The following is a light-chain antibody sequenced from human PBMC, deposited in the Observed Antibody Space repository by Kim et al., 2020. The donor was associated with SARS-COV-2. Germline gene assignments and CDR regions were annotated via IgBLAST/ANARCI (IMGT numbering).Light chain of an antibody. CDR3: LLYYGGVWV. Sequence: QAVVTQAPSLTVSPGGTVTLTCASNTGAVTSGYYPNWFQLKPGQAPRSMIHTASGRHSWTPARFSGSLLGGKAALTLSGVQPEDEAEYYCLLYYGGVWVFGGGTQLTVL. V-gene: IGLV7-43*01. CDR2: TAS. J-gene: IGLJ3*02. CDR1: TGAVTSGYY.